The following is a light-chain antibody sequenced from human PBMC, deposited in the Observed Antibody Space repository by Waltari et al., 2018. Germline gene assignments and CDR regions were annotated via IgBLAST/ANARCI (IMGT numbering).Light chain of an antibody. CDR3: QQHDNPPFT. V-gene: IGKV1-33*01. CDR2: DAS. Sequence: DIQMTQSPSSLSASVGDTVTITCQANHDISDDLHWYQQKPGKAPNPLISDASHLEAGVPSRFSGSGYGTDFTFTISSLQPEDFATYYCQQHDNPPFTFGQGTKLEIK. CDR1: HDISDD. J-gene: IGKJ2*01.